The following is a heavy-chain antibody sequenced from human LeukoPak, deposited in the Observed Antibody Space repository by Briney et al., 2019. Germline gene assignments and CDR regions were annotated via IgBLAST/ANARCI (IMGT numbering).Heavy chain of an antibody. CDR1: GGSVSSGSAC. Sequence: PSETRSLTCTVSGGSVSSGSACWSWIRQPPGKGLEWIGYIYYSGSTNYNPSLKSRVTLSVDTSKNQFSLKLSSVTAADTAVYYCARGRLKAYYFDYWGQGTLVTVSS. J-gene: IGHJ4*02. D-gene: IGHD3-16*01. CDR3: ARGRLKAYYFDY. CDR2: IYYSGST. V-gene: IGHV4-61*01.